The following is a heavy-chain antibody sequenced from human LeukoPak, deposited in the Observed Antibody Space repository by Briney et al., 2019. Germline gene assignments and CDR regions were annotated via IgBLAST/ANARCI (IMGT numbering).Heavy chain of an antibody. CDR2: ISPYNGVT. CDR3: ARGTNYPLH. J-gene: IGHJ4*02. D-gene: IGHD4/OR15-4a*01. Sequence: ASVKVSCKTSGYTLSNYGVCWVRQAPGHGLEWMGWISPYNGVTNFAQKFQARFTMTTDTSTNTAYMDLKSLTSDDTVLYFCARGTNYPLHWGQGTLVTVSS. CDR1: GYTLSNYG. V-gene: IGHV1-18*01.